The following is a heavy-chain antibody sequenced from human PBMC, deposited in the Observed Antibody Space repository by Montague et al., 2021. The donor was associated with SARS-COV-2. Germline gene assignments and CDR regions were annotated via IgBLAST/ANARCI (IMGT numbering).Heavy chain of an antibody. CDR2: IYYSGST. D-gene: IGHD3-3*01. Sequence: SDTLSLTCTVSGGSISSSSYFWGWIRQPPGKGLEWIGSIYYSGSTYYNPSLKSRVTISVDTSKNQFSLKLSSVTAADTAVFYCARKTSRGLTIFGVVTASYCFDYWGQGTLVTVSS. V-gene: IGHV4-39*01. J-gene: IGHJ4*02. CDR1: GGSISSSSYF. CDR3: ARKTSRGLTIFGVVTASYCFDY.